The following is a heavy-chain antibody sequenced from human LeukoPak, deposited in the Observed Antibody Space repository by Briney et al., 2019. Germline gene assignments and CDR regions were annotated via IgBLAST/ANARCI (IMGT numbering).Heavy chain of an antibody. V-gene: IGHV3-30*18. D-gene: IGHD4-17*01. CDR3: AKDRGGMTTVYWFDY. Sequence: GGSLRLSCAASGFTFSSYGMHWVRQAPGKGLEGVAVISYDGSNKYYADSVKGRFTISRDNSKNTLYLQMNSLRAEDTAVYYCAKDRGGMTTVYWFDYWGQGTLVTVSS. CDR1: GFTFSSYG. CDR2: ISYDGSNK. J-gene: IGHJ5*01.